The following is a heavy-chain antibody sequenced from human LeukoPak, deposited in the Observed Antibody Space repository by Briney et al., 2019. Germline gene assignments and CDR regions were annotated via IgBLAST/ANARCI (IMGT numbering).Heavy chain of an antibody. J-gene: IGHJ4*02. Sequence: GGSLRLSCAASGFTLSDHHMDWLRQAPVKGQEWVGRSKDKANRYTTEYAASVKGRFTISRDDSKKSVYLQMNSLKTEDTAVYYCAKKRSGSNYPFDYWGQGTLVTFSS. CDR3: AKKRSGSNYPFDY. CDR1: GFTLSDHH. CDR2: SKDKANRYTT. D-gene: IGHD1-26*01. V-gene: IGHV3-72*01.